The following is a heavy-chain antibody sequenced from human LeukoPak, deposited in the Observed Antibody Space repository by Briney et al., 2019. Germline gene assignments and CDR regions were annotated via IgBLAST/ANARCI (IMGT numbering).Heavy chain of an antibody. CDR2: INHSGST. CDR3: ARDLMEYSSGWYWYFDL. CDR1: GGSFSGYY. J-gene: IGHJ2*01. D-gene: IGHD6-19*01. Sequence: SETLSLTCAVYGGSFSGYYWSWIRQPPGKGLEWIGEINHSGSTNYNPSLKSRVTISVDTSKNQFSLKLSSVTAADTAVYYCARDLMEYSSGWYWYFDLWGRGTLVTVSS. V-gene: IGHV4-34*01.